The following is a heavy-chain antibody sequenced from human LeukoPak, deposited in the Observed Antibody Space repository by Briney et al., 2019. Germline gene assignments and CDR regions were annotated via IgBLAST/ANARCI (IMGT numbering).Heavy chain of an antibody. CDR3: ARDISGYSGYDNYDY. V-gene: IGHV3-74*01. D-gene: IGHD5-12*01. Sequence: GGSLRLSCAASGFTFSSYWMRWVRQAPGKGLVWVSRINSDGSSTSYADSVKGRFTISRDNAKNTLYLQMNSLRAEDTAVYYCARDISGYSGYDNYDYWGQGTLVTVSS. CDR2: INSDGSST. J-gene: IGHJ4*02. CDR1: GFTFSSYW.